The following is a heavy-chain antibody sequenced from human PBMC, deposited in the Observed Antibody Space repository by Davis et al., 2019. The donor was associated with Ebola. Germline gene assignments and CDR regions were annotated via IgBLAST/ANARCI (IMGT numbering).Heavy chain of an antibody. CDR3: ARDRVCSGATCYAYFDF. CDR2: INPNCGDT. V-gene: IGHV1-2*04. D-gene: IGHD2-15*01. Sequence: AASVKVSCKASGYTFTGYYIHWVRQAPGQGLEWMGWINPNCGDTKYSQKFQGWVTMTRDTPISTAYMELNRLTSDDTAVYYCARDRVCSGATCYAYFDFWGQGTLVTVSS. J-gene: IGHJ4*02. CDR1: GYTFTGYY.